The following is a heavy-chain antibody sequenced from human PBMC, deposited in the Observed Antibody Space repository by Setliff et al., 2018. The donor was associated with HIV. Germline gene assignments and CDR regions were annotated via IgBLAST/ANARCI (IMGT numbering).Heavy chain of an antibody. J-gene: IGHJ1*01. V-gene: IGHV4-31*03. CDR1: GVSVSSGGYY. CDR2: VYYTGTS. Sequence: SETLSLTCTVSGVSVSSGGYYWSWIRQHPGKGLEWIRYVYYTGTSYFNPSLKSRITISVDTSKNHFSLKLGFVTAADTAVYYCARGESTTWDLAEYFQHWGHGTLVTVS. CDR3: ARGESTTWDLAEYFQH. D-gene: IGHD2-2*01.